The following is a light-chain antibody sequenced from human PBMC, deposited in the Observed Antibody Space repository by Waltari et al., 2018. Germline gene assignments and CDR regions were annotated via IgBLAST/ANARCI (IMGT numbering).Light chain of an antibody. V-gene: IGLV1-47*01. Sequence: QSVLTQPPSASETHGQWVTISCSRSHSHPRSTSLYRYQPLPGTAPKLLIYRNNLRPSGVPDRFSASKYGTLASLVISGLRSEDEGVYYCASWDDSHYVFGGGTTVTVL. CDR1: HSHPRSTS. J-gene: IGLJ1*01. CDR2: RNN. CDR3: ASWDDSHYV.